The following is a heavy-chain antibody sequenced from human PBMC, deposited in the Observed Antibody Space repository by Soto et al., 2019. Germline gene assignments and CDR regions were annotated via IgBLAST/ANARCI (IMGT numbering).Heavy chain of an antibody. D-gene: IGHD6-13*01. V-gene: IGHV3-30-3*01. CDR3: ARAGIAAAGYHYYYYYGMDV. CDR2: ISYDGSNK. Sequence: GGSLRLSCAASGFTFSSYAMHWVRQAPGKGLEWVAVISYDGSNKYYADSVKGRFTISRDNSKNTLYLQMNSLRAEDTAVYYCARAGIAAAGYHYYYYYGMDVWGQGTTVTVSS. CDR1: GFTFSSYA. J-gene: IGHJ6*02.